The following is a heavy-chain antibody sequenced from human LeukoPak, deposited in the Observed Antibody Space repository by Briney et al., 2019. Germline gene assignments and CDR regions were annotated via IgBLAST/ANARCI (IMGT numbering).Heavy chain of an antibody. Sequence: SETLSLTCAVYGGSFSGYYWSWIRQPPGKGLEWIGEINNSGGTNYNPSLKSRVTISVDTSKNQFSLKLTSVTAADTAVYYCARFGIYWGQGALVTVSS. CDR2: INNSGGT. D-gene: IGHD3-10*01. CDR1: GGSFSGYY. J-gene: IGHJ4*02. V-gene: IGHV4-34*01. CDR3: ARFGIY.